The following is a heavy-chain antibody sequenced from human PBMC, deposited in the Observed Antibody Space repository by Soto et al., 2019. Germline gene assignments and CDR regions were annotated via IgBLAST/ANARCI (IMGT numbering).Heavy chain of an antibody. CDR3: ARGKVYYDILTGYYTLHPLHY. CDR2: INHSGST. Sequence: QVQLQQWGAGLLKPSETLSLTCAVYGGSFSGYYWSWIRQPPGKGLEWIGEINHSGSTNYNPSLKGLVALSVDTAKTQFSLKLSSVTAADTAVYYCARGKVYYDILTGYYTLHPLHYWGQGTLVTVSS. V-gene: IGHV4-34*01. J-gene: IGHJ4*02. CDR1: GGSFSGYY. D-gene: IGHD3-9*01.